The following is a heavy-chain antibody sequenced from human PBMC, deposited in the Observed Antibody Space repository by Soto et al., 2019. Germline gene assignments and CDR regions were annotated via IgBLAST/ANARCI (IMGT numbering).Heavy chain of an antibody. CDR1: GFTFSAYT. D-gene: IGHD2-8*01. Sequence: EVQLLESGGGLVQPGGSLRLSCEASGFTFSAYTMSWVRQVPGKGLQWASGIFGSGGGIQYADSVRGRFIVSRDNSRNTLNLQLDSLRAEDTAVYYCAKDLFANNGVWEPFDMWSQGTEVTDSS. J-gene: IGHJ3*02. V-gene: IGHV3-23*01. CDR2: IFGSGGGI. CDR3: AKDLFANNGVWEPFDM.